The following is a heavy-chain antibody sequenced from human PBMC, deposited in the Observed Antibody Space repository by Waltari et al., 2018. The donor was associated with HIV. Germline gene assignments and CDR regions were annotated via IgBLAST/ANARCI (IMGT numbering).Heavy chain of an antibody. D-gene: IGHD3-10*01. Sequence: EVQLVESGGGWVQPGGSLTLTCEASGFTFSFYWLSWVRQAPGKGREWVANINQAGTERHYVDSVRGRFTISRDNGKTSLFLQMNSLSVDDTAVYYCATTHGSGDYDNDFDYWGQGTLV. CDR3: ATTHGSGDYDNDFDY. J-gene: IGHJ4*02. CDR1: GFTFSFYW. CDR2: INQAGTER. V-gene: IGHV3-7*01.